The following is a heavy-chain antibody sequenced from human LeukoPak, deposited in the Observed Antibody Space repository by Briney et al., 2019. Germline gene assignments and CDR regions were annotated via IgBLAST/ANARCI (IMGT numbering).Heavy chain of an antibody. Sequence: AGGSLRLSCAASGFIFSSYSMNWVRQAPGKGLEWVSSITSSSTYIYYADSVKGRFTISRDNAENSLYLQMNSLRAEDTAVYYCARDTIQAVTNDVFDIWGQGTMVTVSS. CDR3: ARDTIQAVTNDVFDI. CDR2: ITSSSTYI. V-gene: IGHV3-21*01. CDR1: GFIFSSYS. J-gene: IGHJ3*02. D-gene: IGHD4-17*01.